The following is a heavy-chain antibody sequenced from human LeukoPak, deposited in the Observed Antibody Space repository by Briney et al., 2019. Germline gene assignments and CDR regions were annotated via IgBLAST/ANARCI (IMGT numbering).Heavy chain of an antibody. CDR1: GGSISSYY. CDR3: ARRARSSGWYYYYYMDV. CDR2: IYYSGST. D-gene: IGHD6-19*01. J-gene: IGHJ6*03. V-gene: IGHV4-59*08. Sequence: KPSETLSLTCTVSGGSISSYYWSWIRQPPGKGLEWIGYIYYSGSTNYNPSLKSRVTISVGTSKNQFSLKLSSVTAADTAVYYCARRARSSGWYYYYYMDVWGKGTTVTVSS.